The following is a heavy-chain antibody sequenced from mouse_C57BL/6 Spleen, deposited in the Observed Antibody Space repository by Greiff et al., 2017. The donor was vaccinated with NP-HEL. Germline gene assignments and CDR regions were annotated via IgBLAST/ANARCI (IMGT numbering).Heavy chain of an antibody. J-gene: IGHJ3*01. D-gene: IGHD2-3*01. V-gene: IGHV1-80*01. Sequence: VQLQQSGAELVKPGASVKISCKASGYAFSSYWMNWVKQRPGKGLEWIGQIYPGDGDTNYNEKFKGKATLTADISSSTAYMQLSSLPSEDSAVYFCAGQEDGYSFDYWGQGTMVTVSA. CDR1: GYAFSSYW. CDR2: IYPGDGDT. CDR3: AGQEDGYSFDY.